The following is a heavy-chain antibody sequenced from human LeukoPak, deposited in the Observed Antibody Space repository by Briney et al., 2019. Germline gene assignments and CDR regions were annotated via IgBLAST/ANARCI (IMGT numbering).Heavy chain of an antibody. CDR3: ARGPDYGDYYGMDV. Sequence: GGSLRLSCAASGFPVSSNYMSWVRQAPGKGLEWGSVIYSGGSTYYADSVKGRFTISQDNSKNTLYLQMNSLRAEDTAVYYCARGPDYGDYYGMDVWGQGTTVTVSS. CDR2: IYSGGST. V-gene: IGHV3-53*01. J-gene: IGHJ6*02. D-gene: IGHD4-17*01. CDR1: GFPVSSNY.